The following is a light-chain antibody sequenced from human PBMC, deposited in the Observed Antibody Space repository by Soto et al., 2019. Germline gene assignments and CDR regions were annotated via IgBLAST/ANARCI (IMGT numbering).Light chain of an antibody. J-gene: IGKJ3*01. V-gene: IGKV3-15*01. CDR1: QSVGRN. CDR2: GAS. Sequence: EVVMTQSPATPSVSPGERATLSCWASQSVGRNLAWYQQKPGQAPRLLIHGASTRSTGIPARLSGSGSGTEFTHITISLQSEDYAVYYCEQHNNWPPPYTFGHGTKVDIK. CDR3: EQHNNWPPPYT.